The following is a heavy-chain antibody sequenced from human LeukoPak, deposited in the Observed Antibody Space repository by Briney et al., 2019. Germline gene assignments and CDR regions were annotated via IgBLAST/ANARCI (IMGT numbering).Heavy chain of an antibody. V-gene: IGHV3-23*01. CDR2: IGGSGGST. CDR1: GFTFTNYA. D-gene: IGHD3-22*01. J-gene: IGHJ3*02. Sequence: PGGSLRLSCSVSGFTFTNYAMSWVRQAPRKGLEWVSGIGGSGGSTYYADSVKGRFTISRDNSKNTLYLQMNSLRVEDTAIYYCAKRTDSSGNRGGAFDIWGQGTMVTVSS. CDR3: AKRTDSSGNRGGAFDI.